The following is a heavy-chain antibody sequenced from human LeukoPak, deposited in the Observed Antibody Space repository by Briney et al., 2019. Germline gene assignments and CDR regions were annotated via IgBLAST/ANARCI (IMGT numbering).Heavy chain of an antibody. J-gene: IGHJ4*02. Sequence: RPSETLSLTCTVSGGSISSSSYYWGWIRQPPGKGLEWIGSIYYSGSTYYNPSLKSRVTISVDTSKNQFSLKLSSVTAADTAVYYCARPTRLNGVTVWGQGTLVTVSS. CDR2: IYYSGST. CDR3: ARPTRLNGVTV. CDR1: GGSISSSSYY. D-gene: IGHD4-11*01. V-gene: IGHV4-39*01.